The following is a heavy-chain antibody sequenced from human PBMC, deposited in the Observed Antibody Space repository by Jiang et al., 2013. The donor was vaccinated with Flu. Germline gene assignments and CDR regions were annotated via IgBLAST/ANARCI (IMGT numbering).Heavy chain of an antibody. Sequence: VQLVESGGGLVQPGGSLRLSCAASGITFSNYWMHWVRQAPGKGLVWVSRINSDGSSTTYADSVKGRFTISRDNAKNTLYLQMNSLRAEDTAVYYCASLLNVDTAMALLDYWGQGTLVTVSS. V-gene: IGHV3-74*01. J-gene: IGHJ4*02. CDR2: INSDGSST. D-gene: IGHD5-18*01. CDR3: ASLLNVDTAMALLDY. CDR1: GITFSNYW.